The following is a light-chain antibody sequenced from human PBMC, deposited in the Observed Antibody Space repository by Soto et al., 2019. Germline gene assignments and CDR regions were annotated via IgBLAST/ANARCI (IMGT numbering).Light chain of an antibody. Sequence: DIQMTQSPSSLSASVGDRVTITCRASQSISSYINWYQQKPWKAPKLLIYAASSLQSGVPSRFSGSGSGTDFTLTISSLQPEDFATYYCQQSYSTPPWTVGQGTKVEIK. V-gene: IGKV1-39*01. CDR2: AAS. J-gene: IGKJ1*01. CDR1: QSISSY. CDR3: QQSYSTPPWT.